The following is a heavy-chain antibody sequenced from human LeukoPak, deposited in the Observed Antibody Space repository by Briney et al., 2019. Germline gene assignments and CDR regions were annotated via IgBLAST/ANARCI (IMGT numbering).Heavy chain of an antibody. D-gene: IGHD2-2*01. CDR2: VLSDGSKE. CDR1: GLTFNKHG. Sequence: GGSLRLSCIASGLTFNKHGMHWVRQAPGKGLEWVAVVLSDGSKEFYTDSVKGRFTISRDNSKNTLYLQMNSLRAEDTAVYYCARAASFFYCSSTTCYLDHWGQGALVTVSS. V-gene: IGHV3-33*01. J-gene: IGHJ5*02. CDR3: ARAASFFYCSSTTCYLDH.